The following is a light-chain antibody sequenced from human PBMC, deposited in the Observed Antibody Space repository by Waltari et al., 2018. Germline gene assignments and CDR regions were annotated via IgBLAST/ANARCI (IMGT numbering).Light chain of an antibody. Sequence: DIQMTQSPSSLSASVGDRAPITSQASQDISTYLNWYQQTPGKAPKLLIYDASSLETGVPSRFSGSGSGSDFTFTITSLQPEDIGTYYCEQCDSLPMTFGQGTRLEI. V-gene: IGKV1-33*01. CDR2: DAS. CDR3: EQCDSLPMT. CDR1: QDISTY. J-gene: IGKJ5*01.